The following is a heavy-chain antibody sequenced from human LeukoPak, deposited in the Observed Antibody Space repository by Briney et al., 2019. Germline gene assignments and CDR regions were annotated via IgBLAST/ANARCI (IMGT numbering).Heavy chain of an antibody. Sequence: ASVKVSCKASGGTFSSYAISWVRQAPGQGLEWMGGIIPIFGTANYAQKFQGRVTITADKSTSTAYMELSSLRSEDTAVYYCARDKVPPGVTAIVSAYGMDVWGQGTTVTVSS. CDR1: GGTFSSYA. D-gene: IGHD2-21*02. CDR3: ARDKVPPGVTAIVSAYGMDV. J-gene: IGHJ6*02. CDR2: IIPIFGTA. V-gene: IGHV1-69*06.